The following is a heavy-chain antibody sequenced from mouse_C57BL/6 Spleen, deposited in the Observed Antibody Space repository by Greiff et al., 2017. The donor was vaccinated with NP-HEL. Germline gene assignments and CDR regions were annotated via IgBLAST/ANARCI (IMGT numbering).Heavy chain of an antibody. D-gene: IGHD1-1*01. CDR3: SITTVVGDY. V-gene: IGHV1-15*01. J-gene: IGHJ2*01. CDR2: IDPETGGT. CDR1: GYTFTDYE. Sequence: QVQLKQSGAELVRPGASVTLSCKASGYTFTDYEMHWVKQTPVHGLEWIGAIDPETGGTAYNQKFKGKAILTADKSSSTAYMELRSLTSEDSAVYYCSITTVVGDYWGQGTTLTVSS.